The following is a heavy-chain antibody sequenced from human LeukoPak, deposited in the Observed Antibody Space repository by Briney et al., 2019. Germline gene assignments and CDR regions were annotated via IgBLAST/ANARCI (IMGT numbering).Heavy chain of an antibody. CDR1: GYLFTSYW. J-gene: IGHJ4*02. CDR2: IYPGDSDT. V-gene: IGHV5-51*01. CDR3: ARPYDYGDNSPFDY. Sequence: GGSLQISCQGSGYLFTSYWIVWVRQMPGKGLEWMGIIYPGDSDTTYSPSFQGQVTISADKSISTAYLQWSSLKASDTAMYYCARPYDYGDNSPFDYWGQGTLVTVSS. D-gene: IGHD4-23*01.